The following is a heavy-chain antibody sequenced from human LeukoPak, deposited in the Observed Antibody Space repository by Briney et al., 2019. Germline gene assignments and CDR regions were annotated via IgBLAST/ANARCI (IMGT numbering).Heavy chain of an antibody. CDR1: GYTFTGYY. CDR2: INPNSGGT. CDR3: ARDGAGGSYWRSYYYYYYGMDV. V-gene: IGHV1-2*06. D-gene: IGHD1-26*01. J-gene: IGHJ6*02. Sequence: GASVKVSCKASGYTFTGYYMHWVRQAPGQGLEWMGRINPNSGGTNYAQKFQGRVTMTRDTSISTAYMELSRLRSDDTAVYYCARDGAGGSYWRSYYYYYYGMDVWGQGTTVTVSS.